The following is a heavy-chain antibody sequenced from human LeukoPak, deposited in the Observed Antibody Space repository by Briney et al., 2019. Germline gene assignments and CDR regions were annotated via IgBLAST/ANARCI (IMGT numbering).Heavy chain of an antibody. CDR1: GGSFSGYY. Sequence: SETLSLTCAVYGGSFSGYYWSWIRQPPGKGLEWIGEINHSGSTNYNPSLKSRVTISVDTSKNQFSLKLSSVTAADTAVYYCASVLLWFEKGYMDVWGKGTTVTVSS. CDR3: ASVLLWFEKGYMDV. CDR2: INHSGST. V-gene: IGHV4-34*01. J-gene: IGHJ6*03. D-gene: IGHD3-10*01.